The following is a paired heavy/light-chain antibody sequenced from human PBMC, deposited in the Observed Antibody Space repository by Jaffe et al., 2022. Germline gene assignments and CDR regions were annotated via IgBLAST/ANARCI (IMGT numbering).Heavy chain of an antibody. Sequence: EVQLVESGGGLVQPGGSLRLSCAASGFTFSNYGMNWVRQAPGKGLEWISYVSGSSSTIHYADSVKGRFTISRDNAKNSLYLQMNSLRAEDTAVYYCASGQWNWDNWFDPWGQGTLVTVSS. V-gene: IGHV3-48*01. CDR3: ASGQWNWDNWFDP. J-gene: IGHJ5*02. D-gene: IGHD1-7*01. CDR1: GFTFSNYG. CDR2: VSGSSSTI.
Light chain of an antibody. CDR2: DAS. CDR1: QSVSSY. CDR3: QQRYSWPPIT. J-gene: IGKJ5*01. V-gene: IGKV3-11*01. Sequence: EIVLTQSPATLSLSPGERATLSCRASQSVSSYLAWYQQKPGQAPRLLIYDASNRATGIPARFSGSGSGTDFTLTISSLEPEDFAVYYCQQRYSWPPITFGQGTRLEIK.